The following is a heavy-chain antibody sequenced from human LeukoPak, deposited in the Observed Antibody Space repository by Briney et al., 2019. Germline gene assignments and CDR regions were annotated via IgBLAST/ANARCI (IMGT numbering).Heavy chain of an antibody. CDR2: ISGSGGYT. J-gene: IGHJ3*02. D-gene: IGHD3-3*01. Sequence: GGSLRLSCAASKFTFSTFSMSWVRQAPGKGLEWVSSISGSGGYTYYADSVKGRFTISRDNSKNTLYLQMNSLRAEDTAVYYCASAWRDAFDIWGQGTMVTVSS. CDR3: ASAWRDAFDI. V-gene: IGHV3-23*01. CDR1: KFTFSTFS.